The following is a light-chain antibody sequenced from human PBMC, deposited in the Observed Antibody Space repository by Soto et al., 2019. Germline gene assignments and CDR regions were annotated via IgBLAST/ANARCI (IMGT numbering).Light chain of an antibody. CDR1: HDIYNY. CDR2: DAS. J-gene: IGKJ4*01. Sequence: DIQMTQSPSSLSASVGDRVTITCQATHDIYNYLNWYQQKPGKAPELLIYDASNLERGVPSRVSVSGSWTDVTLPISSLRHGDIATYYCQQSHTLPLPFGVRTKGQFK. CDR3: QQSHTLPLP. V-gene: IGKV1-33*01.